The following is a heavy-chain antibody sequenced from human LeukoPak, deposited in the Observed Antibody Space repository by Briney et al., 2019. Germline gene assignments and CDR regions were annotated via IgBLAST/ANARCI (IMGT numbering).Heavy chain of an antibody. Sequence: PGRSLTLSCAASGFTLSDHYMDWVRQAPGKGLEWVGRSRNKDHRYSTEYAASVKGRFTISRGESSNSLYLQMNSLKTDDTAVYYCVRGFHSFDIWGQGTMVTVSS. CDR1: GFTLSDHY. D-gene: IGHD3-3*01. V-gene: IGHV3-72*01. CDR3: VRGFHSFDI. J-gene: IGHJ3*02. CDR2: SRNKDHRYST.